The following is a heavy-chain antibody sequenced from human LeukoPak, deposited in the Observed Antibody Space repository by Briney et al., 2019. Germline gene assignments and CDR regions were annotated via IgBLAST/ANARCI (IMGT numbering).Heavy chain of an antibody. J-gene: IGHJ5*02. CDR2: INPNSGGT. V-gene: IGHV1-2*02. Sequence: ASVKVSCKASGYTFTGYYMHWVRQAPGQGLEWMGWINPNSGGTNYAQKFQGRVTMTRDTSIGTAYMELSRLRSDDTAVYYCARDPTTRYCSSTSCPFDPWGQGTLVTVSS. CDR3: ARDPTTRYCSSTSCPFDP. D-gene: IGHD2-2*01. CDR1: GYTFTGYY.